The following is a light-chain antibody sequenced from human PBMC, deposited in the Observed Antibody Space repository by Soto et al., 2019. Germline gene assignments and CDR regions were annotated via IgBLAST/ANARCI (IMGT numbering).Light chain of an antibody. V-gene: IGKV1-13*02. CDR2: DAS. J-gene: IGKJ3*01. CDR1: QGISSA. Sequence: AIQLTQSPSSLSASVGDRVTITCRASQGISSALAWYQQKPGKAPKLLIYDASSLESGVPSRFSGSGSGTDCTLTISSLQPEDFATYYCQQFNSYPFTGGPGTKVDIK. CDR3: QQFNSYPFT.